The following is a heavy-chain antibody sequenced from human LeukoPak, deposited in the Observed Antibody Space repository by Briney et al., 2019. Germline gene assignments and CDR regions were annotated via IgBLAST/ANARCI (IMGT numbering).Heavy chain of an antibody. Sequence: SETLSLTCTVSGGFISNYFWSWIRQPPGKALEWLGYIYSDGSTNYNPSLKSRVSISVDTSKNQFSLQLNSVTAADTAVYYCARASDSSGSYSGGHVWGQGTMVTVSS. V-gene: IGHV4-59*01. D-gene: IGHD6-19*01. CDR3: ARASDSSGSYSGGHV. J-gene: IGHJ3*01. CDR2: IYSDGST. CDR1: GGFISNYF.